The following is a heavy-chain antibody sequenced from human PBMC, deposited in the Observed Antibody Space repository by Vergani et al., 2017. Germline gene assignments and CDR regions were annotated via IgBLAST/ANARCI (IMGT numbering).Heavy chain of an antibody. J-gene: IGHJ6*02. CDR3: ARDLMYSSSWSVGMDV. D-gene: IGHD6-13*01. CDR1: GGSISSGDYY. Sequence: QVQLQESGPGLVKPSQTLSLTCTVSGGSISSGDYYWSWIRQPPGKGLEWIGYIYYSGSTYYNPSLKSLVTISVDTSKNQFSLKLSSVTAADTAVYYCARDLMYSSSWSVGMDVWGQGTTVTVSS. CDR2: IYYSGST. V-gene: IGHV4-30-4*08.